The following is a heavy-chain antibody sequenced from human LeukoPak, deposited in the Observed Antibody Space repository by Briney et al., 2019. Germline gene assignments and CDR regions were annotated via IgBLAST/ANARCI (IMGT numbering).Heavy chain of an antibody. CDR2: ISSSGSYI. CDR1: GFTFRSYA. CDR3: TREGTVVVGDAFDL. Sequence: GGSLRLSCAASGFTFRSYAMSWVRQAPGKGLEWVSSISSSGSYISHADSVKGRFSISRDSANNSLTLQMNSLRAEDTAVYYCTREGTVVVGDAFDLWGQGTMVTVSS. V-gene: IGHV3-21*01. D-gene: IGHD2-15*01. J-gene: IGHJ3*01.